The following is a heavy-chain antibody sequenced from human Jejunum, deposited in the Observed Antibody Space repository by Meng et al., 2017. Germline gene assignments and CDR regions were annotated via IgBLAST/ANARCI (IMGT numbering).Heavy chain of an antibody. Sequence: ASVKVSCKASGYNFNNYDISWVRQAPGQGLEWVGWISGNTGNTNYAHDLRGRVTLTRDTSTSTAYMELGSLRSDDTAVYYCARGSGSSSRGSDYWGRGTLVTVSS. CDR1: GYNFNNYD. CDR3: ARGSGSSSRGSDY. J-gene: IGHJ4*02. V-gene: IGHV1-18*01. CDR2: ISGNTGNT. D-gene: IGHD6-19*01.